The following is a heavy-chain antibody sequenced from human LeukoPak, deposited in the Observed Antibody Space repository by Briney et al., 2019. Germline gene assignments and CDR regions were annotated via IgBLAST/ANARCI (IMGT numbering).Heavy chain of an antibody. D-gene: IGHD4-17*01. J-gene: IGHJ4*02. V-gene: IGHV4-31*03. Sequence: SETLSLTRTVSGGSVRSGAYYWSWIRQHPGKGLEWIGYISYSGNTYYNPSLRSRASISADTPKSQFSLKLSSTTAADTAVYYCARATVATPREFDYWGQGTLVTVSS. CDR1: GGSVRSGAYY. CDR3: ARATVATPREFDY. CDR2: ISYSGNT.